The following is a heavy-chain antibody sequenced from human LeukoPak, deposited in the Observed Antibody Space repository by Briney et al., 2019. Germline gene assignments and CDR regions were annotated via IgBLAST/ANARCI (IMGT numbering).Heavy chain of an antibody. Sequence: GGSLRLSCAASGFTSSSHGMNWVRQAPGKGLEWVANIKQGGSEKYYVDSVKGRFTISRDNAKNSLYLQMNSLRAEDTAVYYCARADYDYVWGSYRQYYFDYWGQGTLVTVSS. J-gene: IGHJ4*02. D-gene: IGHD3-16*02. CDR1: GFTSSSHG. CDR2: IKQGGSEK. V-gene: IGHV3-7*01. CDR3: ARADYDYVWGSYRQYYFDY.